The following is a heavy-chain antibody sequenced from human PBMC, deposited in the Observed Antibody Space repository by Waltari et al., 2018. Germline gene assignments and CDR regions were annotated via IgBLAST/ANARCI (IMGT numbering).Heavy chain of an antibody. CDR2: IYRSGST. J-gene: IGHJ3*02. CDR1: GYSISSGYY. Sequence: VQLQESGPGLVKPSETLSLTCAVSGYSISSGYYCGWIRQPPGKGLEWIGCIYRSGSTYYNPSLKSRVTISVDTSKNQFSLKLSSVTAADTAVYYCAKIKSRSGWYGDGAFDIWGQGTMVTVSS. CDR3: AKIKSRSGWYGDGAFDI. D-gene: IGHD6-19*01. V-gene: IGHV4-38-2*01.